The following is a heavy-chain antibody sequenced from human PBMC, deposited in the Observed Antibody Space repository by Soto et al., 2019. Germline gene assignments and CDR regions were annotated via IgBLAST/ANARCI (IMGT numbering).Heavy chain of an antibody. J-gene: IGHJ6*02. CDR2: ISPYNGNT. Sequence: ASVKVSCKSSGYPFTHYGITWVRQAPGQGLEWMGWISPYNGNTNYGQTLQGRVTLTTDTSTSTVYMELRNLRSDDTAVYYCARDQYFDRSHYYVIDVWGQGTTVIVSS. CDR3: ARDQYFDRSHYYVIDV. CDR1: GYPFTHYG. D-gene: IGHD3-3*01. V-gene: IGHV1-18*01.